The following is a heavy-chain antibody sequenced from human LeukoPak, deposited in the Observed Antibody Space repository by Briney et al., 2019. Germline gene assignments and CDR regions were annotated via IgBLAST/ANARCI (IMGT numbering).Heavy chain of an antibody. V-gene: IGHV4-39*07. Sequence: SETLSLTCTVSGGSISSSSYYWGWIRQPPGKGLEWIGSIYYSGSTYYNPSLKSRVTISVDTSKNQFSLKLSSVTAADTAVYYCARGRSSGPIYYYYYYMDVWGKGTTVTVSS. CDR1: GGSISSSSYY. J-gene: IGHJ6*03. CDR2: IYYSGST. D-gene: IGHD3-22*01. CDR3: ARGRSSGPIYYYYYYMDV.